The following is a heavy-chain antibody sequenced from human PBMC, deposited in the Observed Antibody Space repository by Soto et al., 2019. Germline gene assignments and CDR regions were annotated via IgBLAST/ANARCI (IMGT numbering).Heavy chain of an antibody. Sequence: QVQLQESGPGLVKPSGTLSLTCAVSGGSISSSNWWSWVRQPPGKGLEWIGEIYHSGSTNYNPSLKCRVTISVDKSKNQFSLKLSSVTAADTAVYYCARDGAAAGTPLDPWGQGTLVTVSS. CDR3: ARDGAAAGTPLDP. CDR1: GGSISSSNW. J-gene: IGHJ5*02. CDR2: IYHSGST. V-gene: IGHV4-4*02. D-gene: IGHD6-13*01.